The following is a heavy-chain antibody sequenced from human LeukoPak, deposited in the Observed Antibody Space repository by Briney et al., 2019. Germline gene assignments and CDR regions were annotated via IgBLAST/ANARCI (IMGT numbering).Heavy chain of an antibody. CDR1: GYTFTSYG. CDR3: ARAGQLDY. J-gene: IGHJ4*02. CDR2: INTNNVNR. Sequence: AVKVSCKASGYTFTSYGINWVRQAPGQGLEWMGWINTNNVNRNYAQKLQGRVTMTTDTSTNTAYMELMSLTSDDTAVYYCARAGQLDYWGQGTLVTVSS. D-gene: IGHD1-1*01. V-gene: IGHV1-18*01.